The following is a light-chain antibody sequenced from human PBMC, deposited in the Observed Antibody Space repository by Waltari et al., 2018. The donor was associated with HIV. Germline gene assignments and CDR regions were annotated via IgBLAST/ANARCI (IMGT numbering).Light chain of an antibody. J-gene: IGLJ2*01. V-gene: IGLV3-1*01. CDR3: QAWDRGTVI. Sequence: SYEVTQPPSLSVSPGQTATITCSGHRLGDTYACWYQQKPGQSPVVIIYEDSKRPSGIPGRFSGSNSGDTATLTIRGTQALDEADDYCQAWDRGTVIFGGGTKLTVL. CDR2: EDS. CDR1: RLGDTY.